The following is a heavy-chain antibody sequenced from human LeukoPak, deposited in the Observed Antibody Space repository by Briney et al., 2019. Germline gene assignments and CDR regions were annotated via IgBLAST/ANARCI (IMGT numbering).Heavy chain of an antibody. Sequence: PGGSLRLSCAASGFTFSSYGMHWVRQAPGKGLEWVAFIRYDGSNKYYADSVKGRFTISRDNAKNSLYLQMNSLRAEDTAVYYCARDAGDLADYYYYYYMDVWGKGTTVTVSS. CDR1: GFTFSSYG. CDR2: IRYDGSNK. V-gene: IGHV3-30*02. CDR3: ARDAGDLADYYYYYYMDV. J-gene: IGHJ6*03.